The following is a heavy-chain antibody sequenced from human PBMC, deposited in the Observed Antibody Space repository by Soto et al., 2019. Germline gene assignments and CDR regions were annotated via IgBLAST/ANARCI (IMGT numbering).Heavy chain of an antibody. CDR1: GFTFSSYA. Sequence: QVQLVESGGGVVQPGRSLRLSCAASGFTFSSYAMHWVRQAPGKGLEWVAVISYDGSNKYYADSVKGRFTISRDNSKNTLYLQMNSLRDEDTAVYYCARGKGRIAAYYYYGMDVWGQGTTVTVSS. V-gene: IGHV3-30-3*01. CDR2: ISYDGSNK. J-gene: IGHJ6*02. D-gene: IGHD6-6*01. CDR3: ARGKGRIAAYYYYGMDV.